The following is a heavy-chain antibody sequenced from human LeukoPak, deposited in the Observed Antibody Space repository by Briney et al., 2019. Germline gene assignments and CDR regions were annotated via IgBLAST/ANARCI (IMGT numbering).Heavy chain of an antibody. J-gene: IGHJ4*02. CDR1: GYNFNSYW. D-gene: IGHD1-26*01. CDR2: IYPGDSDT. Sequence: GESLKISCKGSGYNFNSYWIGWARQMHGKGQAWMGIIYPGDSDTSYSPSFQGQVTISANKSISTAYLQWSTLKASDTAMYFCARRIGSSRSLDFWGQGTLVTVSS. CDR3: ARRIGSSRSLDF. V-gene: IGHV5-51*01.